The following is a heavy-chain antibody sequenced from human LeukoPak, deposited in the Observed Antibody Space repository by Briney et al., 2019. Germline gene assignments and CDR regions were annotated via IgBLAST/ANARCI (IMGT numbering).Heavy chain of an antibody. CDR3: ASGDYRIAAAGTYYFDY. CDR1: GGTFSSYA. Sequence: ASVKVSCKASGGTFSSYAISWVRQAPGQGLEWMGGIIPIFGTANYAQKFQGRVTITADESTSTAYMKLSSLRSEDTAVYYCASGDYRIAAAGTYYFDYWGQGTLVTVSS. CDR2: IIPIFGTA. D-gene: IGHD6-13*01. V-gene: IGHV1-69*13. J-gene: IGHJ4*02.